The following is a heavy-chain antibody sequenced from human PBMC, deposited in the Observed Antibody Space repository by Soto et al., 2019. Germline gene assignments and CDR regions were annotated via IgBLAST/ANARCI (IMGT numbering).Heavy chain of an antibody. CDR1: GYTFSNFW. V-gene: IGHV5-51*01. CDR3: ARSPRSSPYFDY. Sequence: DSLTISRQCSGYTFSNFWIALVGQLPGKGLEWMGIIYPGDYETRYSPSFHGKVTISADRSIGTAYLQWSSLEASDSAFYFCARSPRSSPYFDYWGQGALVTVSS. J-gene: IGHJ4*02. CDR2: IYPGDYET. D-gene: IGHD6-13*01.